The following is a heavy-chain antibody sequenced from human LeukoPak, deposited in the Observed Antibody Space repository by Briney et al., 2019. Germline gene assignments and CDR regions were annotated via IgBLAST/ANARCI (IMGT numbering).Heavy chain of an antibody. J-gene: IGHJ4*02. V-gene: IGHV4-39*01. Sequence: SDTLSLTCTVSGGSITITTYYCAWIRQPPGKGLEWLGSIFYTGITYYNPSLRGRVTISVDTSKNQFSLKLSSVTAADTAVYYCARHSPFDSWGQGTLVTVSS. CDR3: ARHSPFDS. CDR2: IFYTGIT. CDR1: GGSITITTYY.